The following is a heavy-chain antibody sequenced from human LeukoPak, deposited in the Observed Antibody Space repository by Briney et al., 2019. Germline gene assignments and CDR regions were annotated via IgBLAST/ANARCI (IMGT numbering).Heavy chain of an antibody. CDR1: GFTFSSYS. CDR3: ARDSESAASWYSSSRGTYYFDY. V-gene: IGHV3-21*01. CDR2: ISSSSSYI. J-gene: IGHJ4*02. D-gene: IGHD6-13*01. Sequence: PGGSLRLSCAASGFTFSSYSMNWVRQAPGKGLEWVSSISSSSSYIYYADSVKGRFTISRDNAKNSLYLQMNSLRAEDTAVYYCARDSESAASWYSSSRGTYYFDYWGRGTLVTVSS.